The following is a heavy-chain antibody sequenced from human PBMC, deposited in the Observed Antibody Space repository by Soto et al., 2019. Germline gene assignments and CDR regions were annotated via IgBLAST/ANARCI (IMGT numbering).Heavy chain of an antibody. Sequence: GESLKISCAASGFTFSSYAMSWVRQAPGKGLEWVSAISGSGGSTYYADSVKGRFTISRENSKNTLYLQMNSLRAEDTAVYYCAKGPRTSSGWYSVVYWGQGTLVTVSS. D-gene: IGHD6-19*01. CDR1: GFTFSSYA. CDR2: ISGSGGST. J-gene: IGHJ4*02. CDR3: AKGPRTSSGWYSVVY. V-gene: IGHV3-23*01.